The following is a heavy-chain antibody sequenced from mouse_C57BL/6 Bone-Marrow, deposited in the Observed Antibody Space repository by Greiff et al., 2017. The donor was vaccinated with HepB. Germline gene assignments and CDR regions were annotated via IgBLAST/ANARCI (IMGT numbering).Heavy chain of an antibody. V-gene: IGHV1-5*01. J-gene: IGHJ3*01. CDR3: THYYYGSRGFAY. CDR1: GYTFTSYW. CDR2: IYPGNSDT. D-gene: IGHD1-1*01. Sequence: VQLQQSGTVLARPGASVKMSCKTSGYTFTSYWMHWVKQRPGQGLEWIGAIYPGNSDTSYNQKFKGKAKLTAVTAASTAYMELSSLTNEDSAVYYCTHYYYGSRGFAYWGQGTLVTVSA.